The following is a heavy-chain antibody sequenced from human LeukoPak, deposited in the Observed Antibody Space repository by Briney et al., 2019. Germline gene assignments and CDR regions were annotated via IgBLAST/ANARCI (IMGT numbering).Heavy chain of an antibody. CDR1: GGSFSGYY. CDR3: ARGGGVPLYDY. D-gene: IGHD1-26*01. CDR2: INHSGST. V-gene: IGHV4-34*01. Sequence: SETLSLTCAVYGGSFSGYYWSWIRQPPGKGLEWIGEINHSGSTNYNPSLKSRVTISVDTSKNQFSLKLSSVTAADTAVYYCARGGGVPLYDYWGQGTLVTVSS. J-gene: IGHJ4*02.